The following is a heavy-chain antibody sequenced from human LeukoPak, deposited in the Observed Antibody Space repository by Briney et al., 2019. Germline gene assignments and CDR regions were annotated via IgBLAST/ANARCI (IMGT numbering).Heavy chain of an antibody. CDR1: GGSISSYY. CDR2: IYYSGST. Sequence: ETLSLTCTVSGGSISSYYWSWIRQPPGKGLEWIGYIYYSGSTNYNPSLKSRVTISVDTSKNQFSLKLSSVTAADTAVYYCASGSAAGTGVDYWGQGTLVTVSS. V-gene: IGHV4-59*08. J-gene: IGHJ4*02. D-gene: IGHD6-13*01. CDR3: ASGSAAGTGVDY.